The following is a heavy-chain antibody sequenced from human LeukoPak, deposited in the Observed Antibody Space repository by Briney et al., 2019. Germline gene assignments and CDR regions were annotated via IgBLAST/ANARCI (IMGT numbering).Heavy chain of an antibody. CDR1: GFTFSSYW. V-gene: IGHV3-74*01. CDR3: ARVYYYYYMDV. J-gene: IGHJ6*03. CDR2: ISSDGTNT. Sequence: QSGGSLRLSCAASGFTFSSYWMHWVRQAPGTGLVWVSRISSDGTNTYYADSVKGRFSISRDNAKNTLCLQMNSLRAEDTAMYYCARVYYYYYMDVWGRGTTVTVSS.